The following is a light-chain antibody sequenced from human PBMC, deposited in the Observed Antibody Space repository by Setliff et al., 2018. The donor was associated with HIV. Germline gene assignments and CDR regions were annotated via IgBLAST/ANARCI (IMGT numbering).Light chain of an antibody. V-gene: IGLV2-14*03. Sequence: QSALTQPASVSGSPGQSITISCTGTSSDVGGYNYVSWYQQHPGKAPKVIIYAVNRRPSGISNRFSGSKSGNTASLTISGLQAEDEADYYCSSYTSSNTYVVGTGTKGTVL. CDR3: SSYTSSNTYV. CDR1: SSDVGGYNY. CDR2: AVN. J-gene: IGLJ1*01.